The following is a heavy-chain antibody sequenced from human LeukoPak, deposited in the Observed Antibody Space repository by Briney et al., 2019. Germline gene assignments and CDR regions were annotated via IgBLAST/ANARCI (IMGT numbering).Heavy chain of an antibody. V-gene: IGHV3-48*03. CDR2: ISSSGSTI. CDR3: AREGGYDSSGYYFGDAFDI. D-gene: IGHD3-22*01. J-gene: IGHJ3*02. Sequence: GGSLTLSCAASGFTFSSYEMNWVRQAPGKGLEWVSYISSSGSTIYYADSVKGRFTISRDNAKNSLYLQMNSLRAEDTAVYYCAREGGYDSSGYYFGDAFDIWGQGTMVTVSS. CDR1: GFTFSSYE.